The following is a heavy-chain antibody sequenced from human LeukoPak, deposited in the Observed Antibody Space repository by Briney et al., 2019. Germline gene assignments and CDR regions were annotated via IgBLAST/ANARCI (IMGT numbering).Heavy chain of an antibody. CDR2: INHSGST. V-gene: IGHV4-34*01. Sequence: SETLSLTCAVYGGSFRVYYWSGIRQPPGKGREGIGEINHSGSTNYNPSLKSRVTISVDTSKNQFSLKLSSVPAADTAVYYCARVTITMVRGVRAPRHNWFDPWGQGTLVTVSS. CDR1: GGSFRVYY. D-gene: IGHD3-10*01. CDR3: ARVTITMVRGVRAPRHNWFDP. J-gene: IGHJ5*02.